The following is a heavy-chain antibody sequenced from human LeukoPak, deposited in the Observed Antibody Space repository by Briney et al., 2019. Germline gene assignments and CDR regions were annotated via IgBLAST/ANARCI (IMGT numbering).Heavy chain of an antibody. Sequence: GGSLRLSCAASGFTFSSYGMHWVRQAPGKGREWVAVIWYDGSNKYYADSVKGRFTISRDNSKNTLYLKMNSLRAEDTAVYYCAKGFFGVIAYYFDYWGQGTLVTVSS. CDR1: GFTFSSYG. J-gene: IGHJ4*02. V-gene: IGHV3-33*06. D-gene: IGHD3-10*01. CDR2: IWYDGSNK. CDR3: AKGFFGVIAYYFDY.